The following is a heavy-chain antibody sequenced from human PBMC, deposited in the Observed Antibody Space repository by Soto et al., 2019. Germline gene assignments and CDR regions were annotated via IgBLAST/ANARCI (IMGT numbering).Heavy chain of an antibody. CDR3: ARVAGVAYCGGDCYHFDY. Sequence: SSETLSLTCTVSGGSISSGDYYWSWIRQPPGKGLEWIGYIYYSGSTYYNPSLKSRVTISVDTSKNQFSLKLSSVTAADTAVYYCARVAGVAYCGGDCYHFDYWGQGTLVTVSS. J-gene: IGHJ4*02. D-gene: IGHD2-21*02. V-gene: IGHV4-30-4*01. CDR1: GGSISSGDYY. CDR2: IYYSGST.